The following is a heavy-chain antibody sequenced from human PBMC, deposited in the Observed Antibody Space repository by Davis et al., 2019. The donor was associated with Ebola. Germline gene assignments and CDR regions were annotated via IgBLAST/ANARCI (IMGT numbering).Heavy chain of an antibody. J-gene: IGHJ4*02. CDR1: GFTFSSSW. Sequence: HTGGSLRLSCAASGFTFSSSWMHWVRQAPGKGLLWVSCINSDASSATYADSVKGRFTISRDNAKNTLYLQMNSLRAEDTAVYYCVREDSSGWENDYWGQGALVTVSS. D-gene: IGHD6-19*01. CDR3: VREDSSGWENDY. V-gene: IGHV3-74*01. CDR2: INSDASSA.